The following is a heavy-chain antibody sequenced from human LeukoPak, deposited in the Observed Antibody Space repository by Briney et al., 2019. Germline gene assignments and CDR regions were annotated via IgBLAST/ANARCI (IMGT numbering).Heavy chain of an antibody. CDR2: VYYSGYT. CDR3: ARTHPELYFFDY. Sequence: PSETLSLTCTVSGGSVSSYYWSWIRQPPEKGLDWIGYVYYSGYTDYNPSLKSRVTISVDTSKNRFSLKLSSVTAADTAVYYCARTHPELYFFDYWGQGALVTVSS. CDR1: GGSVSSYY. J-gene: IGHJ4*02. D-gene: IGHD1-14*01. V-gene: IGHV4-59*02.